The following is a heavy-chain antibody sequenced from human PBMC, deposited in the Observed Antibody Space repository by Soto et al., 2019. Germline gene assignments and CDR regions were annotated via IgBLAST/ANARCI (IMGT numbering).Heavy chain of an antibody. D-gene: IGHD3-10*01. CDR3: ARDILLWFGELPNWFDP. CDR1: GFTFSSYS. J-gene: IGHJ5*02. CDR2: ISSSSSYI. V-gene: IGHV3-21*01. Sequence: GGSLRLSCAASGFTFSSYSMNWVRQAPGKGLEWVSSISSSSSYIYYADSVKGRFTISRDNAKNSLYLQMNSLRAEDTAVYYCARDILLWFGELPNWFDPWGQGTLVTVSS.